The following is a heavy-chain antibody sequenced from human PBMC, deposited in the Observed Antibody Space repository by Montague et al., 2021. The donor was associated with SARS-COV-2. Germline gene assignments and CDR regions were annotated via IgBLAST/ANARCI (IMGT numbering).Heavy chain of an antibody. CDR1: GGSFSNYY. J-gene: IGHJ3*02. Sequence: SETLSLTCAISGGSFSNYYWSWIRQPPGKGLEWIGEVNQSGATIYNQSVKNGVTISEDTSKNQFYLRLNAVIAADTAVYYCARGRRPFVVAGAGPAGRAFDIWGQGTMVTVSS. CDR2: VNQSGAT. V-gene: IGHV4-34*01. D-gene: IGHD2-15*01. CDR3: ARGRRPFVVAGAGPAGRAFDI.